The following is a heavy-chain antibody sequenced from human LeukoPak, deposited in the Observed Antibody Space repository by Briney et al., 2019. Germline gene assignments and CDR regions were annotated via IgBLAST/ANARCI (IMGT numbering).Heavy chain of an antibody. CDR2: INPNSGGT. CDR3: AAVGATTSYYFDY. D-gene: IGHD1-26*01. V-gene: IGHV1-2*06. J-gene: IGHJ4*02. CDR1: GYTFTGYY. Sequence: ASVKVSCKASGYTFTGYYMHWVRQAPGQGLEWMGRINPNSGGTNYAQKFQGRVTMTRDTSISTAYMELSRLRSEDTAVYYCAAVGATTSYYFDYWGQGTLVTVSS.